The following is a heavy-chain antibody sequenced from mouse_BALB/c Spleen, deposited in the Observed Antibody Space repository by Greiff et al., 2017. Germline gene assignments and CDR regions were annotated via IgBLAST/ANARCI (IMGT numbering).Heavy chain of an antibody. CDR2: INPYNGGT. CDR1: GYSFTGYT. J-gene: IGHJ4*01. D-gene: IGHD2-1*01. CDR3: ARSQSSYGNYGGYAMDY. V-gene: IGHV1-18*01. Sequence: EVQLQQSGPELVKPGASMKISCKASGYSFTGYTMNWVKQSHGKNLEWIGLINPYNGGTSYNQKFKGKATLTVDKSSSTAYMELLSLTSEDSAVYYCARSQSSYGNYGGYAMDYWGQGTSVTVSS.